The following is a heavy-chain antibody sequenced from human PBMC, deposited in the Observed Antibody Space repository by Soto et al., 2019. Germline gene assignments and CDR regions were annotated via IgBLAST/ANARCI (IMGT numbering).Heavy chain of an antibody. D-gene: IGHD1-1*01. Sequence: DVQLLESGGGLVQPGGSLRLTCAASGFTLSNYAMSWVRQAPGKGLEWVSVVSGHSRSIYYADSVRGRFTISRDNSKNTLYLQMNSLRVEDTAVYHCAKTNPSSAHTGGWNDWFDPWGQGTLVTVSS. CDR3: AKTNPSSAHTGGWNDWFDP. CDR2: VSGHSRSI. CDR1: GFTLSNYA. J-gene: IGHJ5*02. V-gene: IGHV3-23*01.